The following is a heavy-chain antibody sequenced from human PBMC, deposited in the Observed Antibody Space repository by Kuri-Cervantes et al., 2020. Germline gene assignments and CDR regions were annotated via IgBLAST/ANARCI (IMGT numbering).Heavy chain of an antibody. CDR1: GFTFSSYG. CDR2: ISYDGSNK. V-gene: IGHV3-30*18. Sequence: GESLKISCAASGFTFSSYGMHWVRQAPGKGLEWVAVISYDGSNKYYADSVKGRFTISKDNSKNTLYLQMNSLRAEDTAVYYCAKGPTIIAVAGEFDYWGQGTLVTVSS. D-gene: IGHD6-19*01. CDR3: AKGPTIIAVAGEFDY. J-gene: IGHJ4*02.